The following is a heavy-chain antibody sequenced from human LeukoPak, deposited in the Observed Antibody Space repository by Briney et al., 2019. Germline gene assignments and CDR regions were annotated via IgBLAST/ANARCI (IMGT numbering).Heavy chain of an antibody. V-gene: IGHV4-59*08. CDR3: TRHHDSDSSGDPDWFDP. Sequence: SETLSLTCSVSGASVTIDYWSWIRQPPGKGLEWIGHISNSGRTTYRSSLKSRVTISLDTSRNQFSLKLTSVTAADTAIYYCTRHHDSDSSGDPDWFDPWGQGTLVTVSS. J-gene: IGHJ5*02. CDR1: GASVTIDY. D-gene: IGHD3-22*01. CDR2: ISNSGRT.